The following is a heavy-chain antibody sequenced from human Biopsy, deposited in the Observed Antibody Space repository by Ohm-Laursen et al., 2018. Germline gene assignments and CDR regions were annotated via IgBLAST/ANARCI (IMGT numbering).Heavy chain of an antibody. CDR2: IYHTGST. CDR1: GDSISSGGSY. J-gene: IGHJ5*01. Sequence: TLSLTCIAPGDSISSGGSYWSWIRQVPGRGLEWFAYIYHTGSTYYNPSLKSRLSIALDTSKNQFSVSLRSVTAADTRVFYCARADMVTTIVDSGAQGTGVTVSS. D-gene: IGHD5-12*01. CDR3: ARADMVTTIVDS. V-gene: IGHV4-31*03.